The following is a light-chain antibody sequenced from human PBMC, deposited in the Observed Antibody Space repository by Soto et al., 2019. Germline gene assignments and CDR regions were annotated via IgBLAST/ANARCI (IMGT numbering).Light chain of an antibody. CDR3: QNFGSAPFS. J-gene: IGKJ3*01. CDR2: AAS. CDR1: QDISNY. V-gene: IGKV1-27*01. Sequence: DIQMTQSPSSLSASVGDRVTITCRASQDISNYLAWYQQKPGKVPKLLIYAASTLQSGVPSRFSGSGSGTDFHLTISSLQPEDVATYSCQNFGSAPFSFGPGTKVDIK.